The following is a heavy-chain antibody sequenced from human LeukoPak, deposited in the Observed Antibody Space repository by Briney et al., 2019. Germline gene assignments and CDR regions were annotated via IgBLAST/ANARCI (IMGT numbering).Heavy chain of an antibody. CDR3: ARDPIAVAGA. CDR2: ISSSSSYI. D-gene: IGHD6-19*01. CDR1: GFTFSSYS. Sequence: GGSLRLSCAASGFTFSSYSMNWVRQAPGKGLEWVSSISSSSSYIYYADSVKGRFTISRDNSKNTLYLQMNSLRAEDTAVYYCARDPIAVAGAWGQGTLVTVSS. J-gene: IGHJ4*02. V-gene: IGHV3-21*04.